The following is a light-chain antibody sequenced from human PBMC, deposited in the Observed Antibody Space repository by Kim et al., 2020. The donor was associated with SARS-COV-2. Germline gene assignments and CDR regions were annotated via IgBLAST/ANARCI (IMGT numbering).Light chain of an antibody. J-gene: IGKJ5*01. CDR3: QQRRDWPIA. V-gene: IGKV3-11*01. Sequence: FSPGERATRSCGASQSVISSLAWYQQKSGQPPRLLMYDASIRASGVPASFSGSWSGTDFTLLISSLEAEDFAVYFCQQRRDWPIAFCQGTRLQIK. CDR1: QSVISS. CDR2: DAS.